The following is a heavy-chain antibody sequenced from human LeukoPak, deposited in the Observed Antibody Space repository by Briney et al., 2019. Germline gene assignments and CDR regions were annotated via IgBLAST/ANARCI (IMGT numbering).Heavy chain of an antibody. J-gene: IGHJ3*02. CDR3: ARQLYSSGWFAFDI. CDR1: GYIFTTYW. V-gene: IGHV5-51*01. Sequence: GESLKISCKASGYIFTTYWIGWVRQMPGKGLEWMGIIYPGDSDTRYSPSFQGLVTISADTSINTAYLQWSSLKASDTAMYYCARQLYSSGWFAFDIWGQGTMVTVSS. CDR2: IYPGDSDT. D-gene: IGHD6-19*01.